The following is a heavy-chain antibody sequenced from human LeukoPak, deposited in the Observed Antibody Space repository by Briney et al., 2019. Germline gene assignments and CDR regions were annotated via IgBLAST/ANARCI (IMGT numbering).Heavy chain of an antibody. CDR3: AXXXAXYXXXXFSDY. CDR1: GGSMKDYY. D-gene: IGHD3-16*01. J-gene: IGHJ4*02. CDR2: INDNGHS. V-gene: IGHV4-59*12. Sequence: SETLSLTCAVSGGSMKDYYWSWIRQPPGKGLQWIAYINDNGHSGYNPSLESRVTISVDTSKSHFSLRLRSVTAADTAVYYCAXXXAXYXXXXFSDYXGQGILVTVSS.